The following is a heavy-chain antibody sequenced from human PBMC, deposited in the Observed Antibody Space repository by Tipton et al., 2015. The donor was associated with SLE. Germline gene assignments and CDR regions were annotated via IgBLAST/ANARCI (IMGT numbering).Heavy chain of an antibody. D-gene: IGHD3-22*01. V-gene: IGHV4-38-2*01. J-gene: IGHJ2*01. Sequence: TLSLTCAVSGYSISSGYYWGWIRQPPGKGLEWIGSIYHSGSTYYNPSLKSRVTISVDTSKNQFSLKLSSVTAADTAGYYCARDRATMIVVVTGYFDLWGRGTLVTVSS. CDR2: IYHSGST. CDR1: GYSISSGYY. CDR3: ARDRATMIVVVTGYFDL.